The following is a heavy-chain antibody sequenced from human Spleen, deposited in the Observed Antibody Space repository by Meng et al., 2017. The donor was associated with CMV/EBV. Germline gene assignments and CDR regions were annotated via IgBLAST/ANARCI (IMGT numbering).Heavy chain of an antibody. Sequence: FTFRSYAMPWVRQAPGKGLEWVAVISYDGSNEYYADSVKGRFTISRDNSKNTLYLQMNSLRAEDTAVYYCAKGLGYYGSGSYSNFDYWGQGTLVTVSS. J-gene: IGHJ4*02. CDR1: FTFRSYA. D-gene: IGHD3-10*01. CDR2: ISYDGSNE. V-gene: IGHV3-30*04. CDR3: AKGLGYYGSGSYSNFDY.